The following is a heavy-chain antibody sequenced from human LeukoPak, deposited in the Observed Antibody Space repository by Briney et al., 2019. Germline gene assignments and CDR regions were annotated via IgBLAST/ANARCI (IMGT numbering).Heavy chain of an antibody. Sequence: PSETLSLTCAVYGGSFSGYYWSWIRQPPGKGLEWIGEINHSGSTNYNPTLKSRVTISVDTSKNQISLKLSSVTAADTAVYYCARGRDSSGWSDWFDPWGQGTLVTVSS. D-gene: IGHD6-19*01. CDR3: ARGRDSSGWSDWFDP. V-gene: IGHV4-34*01. J-gene: IGHJ5*02. CDR2: INHSGST. CDR1: GGSFSGYY.